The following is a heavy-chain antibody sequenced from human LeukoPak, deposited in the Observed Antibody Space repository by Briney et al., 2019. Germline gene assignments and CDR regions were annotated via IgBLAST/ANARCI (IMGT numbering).Heavy chain of an antibody. V-gene: IGHV4-28*03. CDR3: ARGGLRFLEWLRWGPDYYYGMDV. J-gene: IGHJ6*02. CDR2: IYYSGST. Sequence: ESGPGLVKPSDTLSLTCAVSGYSISSSSWWGWIRQPPGKGLEWIGYIYYSGSTYYNPSLKSRVTMSVDTSKNQFSLKLSSVTAADTAVYYCARGGLRFLEWLRWGPDYYYGMDVWGQGTTVTVSS. D-gene: IGHD3-3*01. CDR1: GYSISSSSW.